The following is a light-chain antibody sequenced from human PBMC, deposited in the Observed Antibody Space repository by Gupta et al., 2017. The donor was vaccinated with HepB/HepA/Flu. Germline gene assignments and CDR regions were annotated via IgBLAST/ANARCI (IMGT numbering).Light chain of an antibody. J-gene: IGKJ1*01. CDR1: QGISSY. CDR3: QQDDGSPST. V-gene: IGKV1-8*01. Sequence: AIRMTQSPSSFSASTGDRVTITCRASQGISSYLAWYQQKPGKAPKLLIYATSTLQSGVPSRFSGSGSGTDFTLTISCLQSEDFATYYCQQDDGSPSTFGQGTKVEVK. CDR2: ATS.